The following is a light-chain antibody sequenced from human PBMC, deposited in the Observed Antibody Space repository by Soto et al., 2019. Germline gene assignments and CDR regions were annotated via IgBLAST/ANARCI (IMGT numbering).Light chain of an antibody. CDR3: SSYTTNSLYV. Sequence: QSALTQPASVSGSPGQSITISCTGTSSDVGAYNYVSWYQQDPGKAPKLMIYEITNRPSGVSNRFSGSKSGNTASLTISGLQAEDEADYYGSSYTTNSLYVFGSGTKLTVL. V-gene: IGLV2-14*01. J-gene: IGLJ1*01. CDR1: SSDVGAYNY. CDR2: EIT.